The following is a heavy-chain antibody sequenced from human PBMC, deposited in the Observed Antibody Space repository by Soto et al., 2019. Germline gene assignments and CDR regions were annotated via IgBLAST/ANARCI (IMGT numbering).Heavy chain of an antibody. J-gene: IGHJ6*02. D-gene: IGHD1-20*01. V-gene: IGHV4-31*02. Sequence: HLQESGPGLVKPSQTLSLTCVVSGGPVSGDDLYWSWIRHLPGKGLEWIANVYHTGTTYYNPSLKSRVSMSVDTSQHQVSLLLASVTAADTAVYYCARALVTDYNSRDYHYYFAMDVWGQGTSVTVSS. CDR3: ARALVTDYNSRDYHYYFAMDV. CDR1: GGPVSGDDLY. CDR2: VYHTGTT.